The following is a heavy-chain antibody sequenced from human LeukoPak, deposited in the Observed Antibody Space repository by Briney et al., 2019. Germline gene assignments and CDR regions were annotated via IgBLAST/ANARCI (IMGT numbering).Heavy chain of an antibody. CDR1: GFTLSTYW. CDR2: IKQDGSEK. V-gene: IGHV3-7*01. J-gene: IGHJ4*02. D-gene: IGHD1-14*01. CDR3: ARNQRRLDY. Sequence: GGSLRLSCAASGFTLSTYWMSWVRQAPGKGLELVANIKQDGSEKYYVDSVKGRFTISRDNAKNSLYLQVNSLRAEDTAVYYCARNQRRLDYWGQGTLVTVSS.